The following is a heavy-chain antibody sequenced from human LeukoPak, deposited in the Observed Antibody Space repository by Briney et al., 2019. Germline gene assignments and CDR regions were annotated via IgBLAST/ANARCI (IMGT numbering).Heavy chain of an antibody. J-gene: IGHJ4*02. CDR3: ARLGYGDSSQAGYFDY. CDR2: MYYSGNT. CDR1: GGSSSSSSYY. D-gene: IGHD4-17*01. Sequence: SETLSLTCSVSGGSSSSSSYYWGWIRQPPGKGLEWIGSMYYSGNTYYNPSLKSRVTISVDTSKNQFSLKLSSLTAADTAVYYCARLGYGDSSQAGYFDYWGQGTLVTVSS. V-gene: IGHV4-39*01.